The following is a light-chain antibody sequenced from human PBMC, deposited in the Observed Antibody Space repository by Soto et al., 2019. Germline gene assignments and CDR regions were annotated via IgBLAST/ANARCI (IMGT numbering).Light chain of an antibody. Sequence: DIRMTQSPSTLSASVGDRVTITFRASESISGWLAWYQQKPGRAPKLLIYTASSLQSGVPSRFSGSGFGTDFTLTISSLQPEDFATYYCQHVNSYPLTFGGGTKVDIK. CDR3: QHVNSYPLT. J-gene: IGKJ4*01. V-gene: IGKV1-12*01. CDR2: TAS. CDR1: ESISGW.